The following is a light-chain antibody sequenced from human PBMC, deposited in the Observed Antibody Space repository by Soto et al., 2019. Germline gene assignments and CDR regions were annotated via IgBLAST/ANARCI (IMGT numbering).Light chain of an antibody. CDR2: LTS. CDR3: KQSYDMPYT. CDR1: EKINSY. J-gene: IGKJ2*01. Sequence: DIQLTQSPSSLSASVGDRVTITCRASEKINSYLNWYKQKPGKAPELMIYLTSSLQPGVTSRFGGSRSGTDFTLTISSLQPEDFATYYCKQSYDMPYTFGQGTKLEI. V-gene: IGKV1-39*01.